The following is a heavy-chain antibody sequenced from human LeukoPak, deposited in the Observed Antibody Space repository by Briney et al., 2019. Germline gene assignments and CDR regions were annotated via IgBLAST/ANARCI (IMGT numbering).Heavy chain of an antibody. D-gene: IGHD3-3*01. J-gene: IGHJ5*02. Sequence: ASVKVSCKAFGYTFTGYYMHWVRQAPGQGLEWMGWINPNSGGTNYAQKFQGRVTMTRDTSISTAYTELSRLRSDDTAVYYCARGGDFWSGYYSILFDPWGQGTLVTVSS. CDR2: INPNSGGT. V-gene: IGHV1-2*02. CDR3: ARGGDFWSGYYSILFDP. CDR1: GYTFTGYY.